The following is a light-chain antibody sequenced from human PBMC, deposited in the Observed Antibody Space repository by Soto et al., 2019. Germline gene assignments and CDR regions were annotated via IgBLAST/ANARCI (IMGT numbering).Light chain of an antibody. V-gene: IGLV1-44*01. CDR1: SSNIGSNT. J-gene: IGLJ2*01. CDR3: AAWDDSLNGPVV. CDR2: SNN. Sequence: QSVLTQPPSASGTPGQRVTISCSGSSSNIGSNTVNWYQQLPGTAPKLLIYSNNQRPSVVPDRFSGSKSGTSASLAISGLQSEDEADYYCAAWDDSLNGPVVFGGGTKLTVL.